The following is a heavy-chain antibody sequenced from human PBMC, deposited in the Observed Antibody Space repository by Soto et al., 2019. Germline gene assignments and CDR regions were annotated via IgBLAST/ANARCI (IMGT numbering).Heavy chain of an antibody. CDR2: IYDSGKT. V-gene: IGHV4-31*03. D-gene: IGHD1-1*01. CDR3: ARKTGDEVFDF. J-gene: IGHJ4*02. Sequence: QVQLQESGPGLVKPSQTLSLTCTVSGLSFGTGGSYWSWIRHRPGKGLEWIGYIYDSGKTRDNPSLTNRFAVSLDTSKKQFFLMLTSVAVADTAVYYCARKTGDEVFDFWGQGTLVTVSS. CDR1: GLSFGTGGSY.